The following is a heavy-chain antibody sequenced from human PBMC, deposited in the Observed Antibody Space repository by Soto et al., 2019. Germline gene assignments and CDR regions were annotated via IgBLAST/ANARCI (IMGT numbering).Heavy chain of an antibody. J-gene: IGHJ4*02. Sequence: SETLSLTCTVSGGSISSYYWSWIRQPPGKGLGWIGYIYYSGSTNYNPSLKSRVTISVDTSKNQFSLKLSSVTAADTAVYYCARELRHYYDSSGYYSSCYFDYWGQGTLVTVSS. CDR1: GGSISSYY. CDR3: ARELRHYYDSSGYYSSCYFDY. CDR2: IYYSGST. V-gene: IGHV4-59*01. D-gene: IGHD3-22*01.